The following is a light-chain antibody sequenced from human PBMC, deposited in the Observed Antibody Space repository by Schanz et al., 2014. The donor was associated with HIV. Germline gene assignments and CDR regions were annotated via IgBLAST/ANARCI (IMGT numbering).Light chain of an antibody. Sequence: QSVLTQPPSASGSPGQSVTISCTGTSSDVGGYNYVSWYQQHPGKAPKLMIYEVSERPSGVPDRFSGSKSGNTASLTVSGLQADDEADYYCLSYTSSNTWVFGGGTKLTVL. CDR1: SSDVGGYNY. CDR3: LSYTSSNTWV. V-gene: IGLV2-8*01. J-gene: IGLJ3*02. CDR2: EVS.